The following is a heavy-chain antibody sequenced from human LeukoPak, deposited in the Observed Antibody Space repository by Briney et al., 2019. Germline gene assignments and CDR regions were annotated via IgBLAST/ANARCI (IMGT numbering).Heavy chain of an antibody. V-gene: IGHV3-21*01. CDR3: AKLLPGIVGASRAEDY. J-gene: IGHJ4*02. CDR1: GFTFSTYS. CDR2: ISNSGTYI. D-gene: IGHD1-26*01. Sequence: GGSLRLSCTASGFTFSTYSMNWVRQAPGKGLEWVSSISNSGTYIYYADSVKGRFTLSRDNAKNSLYLQMNSLRAEDTAVYYCAKLLPGIVGASRAEDYWGQGTLVTVSS.